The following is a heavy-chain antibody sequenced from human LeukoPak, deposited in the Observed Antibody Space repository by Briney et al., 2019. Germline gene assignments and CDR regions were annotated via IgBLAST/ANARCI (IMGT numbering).Heavy chain of an antibody. V-gene: IGHV3-7*01. CDR3: ARGKIEGPTKLDY. Sequence: PPGGSLRLSCATSGFTFSRHWMSWVRQAPGKGLEWVANIKQDESEKYYVDSLKGRFTISRDNAKNSLYLQMNSLRAEDTAVYYCARGKIEGPTKLDYWGQGILVTVSS. D-gene: IGHD1-1*01. CDR2: IKQDESEK. J-gene: IGHJ4*02. CDR1: GFTFSRHW.